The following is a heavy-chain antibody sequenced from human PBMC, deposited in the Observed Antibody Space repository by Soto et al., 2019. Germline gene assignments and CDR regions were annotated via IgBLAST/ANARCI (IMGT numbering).Heavy chain of an antibody. D-gene: IGHD3-16*01. CDR2: IGTAGDT. CDR3: ARGSSLGNYYYYYMDV. Sequence: GGSLRLSCAASGFTFSSYDMHWVRQATGKGLEWVSAIGTAGDTYYPGSVKGRFTISRENAKNSLYLQMNSLRAGDTAVYYCARGSSLGNYYYYYMDVWGKGTTVTVSS. CDR1: GFTFSSYD. J-gene: IGHJ6*03. V-gene: IGHV3-13*01.